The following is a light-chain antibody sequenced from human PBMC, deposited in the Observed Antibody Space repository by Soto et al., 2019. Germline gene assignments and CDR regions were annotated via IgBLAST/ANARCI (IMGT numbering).Light chain of an antibody. V-gene: IGKV1-33*01. CDR1: QDISNY. J-gene: IGKJ1*01. CDR3: QQDHNYPRT. Sequence: DIQMTQSPSSLSASVGDRVTITCQASQDISNYLNWYQQKPGKAPKLLIYDASNLETGVPSRFSGSGSGTDFTFTVSSLQPEDIATCYCQQDHNYPRTFGQGTKVDIK. CDR2: DAS.